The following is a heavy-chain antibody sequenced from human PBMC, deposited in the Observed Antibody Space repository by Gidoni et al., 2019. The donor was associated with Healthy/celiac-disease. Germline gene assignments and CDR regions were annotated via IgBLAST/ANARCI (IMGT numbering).Heavy chain of an antibody. Sequence: QVQLQQWGAGLLKPSETLSLTCAVYGGSFSGYYWSWIRQPPGKGLEWIGEINHSGSTNYNPSLKSRVTISVDTSKNQFSLKLSSVTAADTAVYYCARAYITVTTYYFDYWGQGTLVTVSS. CDR1: GGSFSGYY. V-gene: IGHV4-34*01. J-gene: IGHJ4*02. D-gene: IGHD4-17*01. CDR3: ARAYITVTTYYFDY. CDR2: INHSGST.